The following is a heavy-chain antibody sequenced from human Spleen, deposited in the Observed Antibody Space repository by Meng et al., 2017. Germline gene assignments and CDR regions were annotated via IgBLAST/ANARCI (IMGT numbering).Heavy chain of an antibody. CDR3: ARDQGYYDSSGYPYYFDY. CDR2: ISSSSSYI. J-gene: IGHJ4*02. Sequence: GESLKISCAASGFTFSSYSMNWVRQAPGKGLEWVSSISSSSSYIYYADSVKGRFTISRDNAKNSLYLQMNSLRAEDTAVYYCARDQGYYDSSGYPYYFDYWGQGTLVTVSS. V-gene: IGHV3-21*01. D-gene: IGHD3-22*01. CDR1: GFTFSSYS.